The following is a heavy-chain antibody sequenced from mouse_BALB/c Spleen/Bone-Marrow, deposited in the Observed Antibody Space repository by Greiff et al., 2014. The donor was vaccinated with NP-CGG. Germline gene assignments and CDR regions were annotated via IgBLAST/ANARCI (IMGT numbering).Heavy chain of an antibody. J-gene: IGHJ2*01. CDR2: ISYSGNT. V-gene: IGHV3-8*02. D-gene: IGHD2-3*01. CDR3: ATYDGYCFDY. CDR1: GDSITRGY. Sequence: EVKLMESGPSLVKPSQTLSLTCSVTGDSITRGYWNWIRKFPGNKLEYMGYISYSGNTYYNPSLKSRISITRDTSKNQYYLQLNSVTTEDTATYYCATYDGYCFDYWGQGTTLTVSS.